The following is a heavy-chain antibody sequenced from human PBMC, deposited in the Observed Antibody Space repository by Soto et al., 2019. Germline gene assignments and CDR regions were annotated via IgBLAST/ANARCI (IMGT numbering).Heavy chain of an antibody. J-gene: IGHJ4*02. CDR3: ARGYSSSWYYFDY. CDR1: GGSISSSSYY. CDR2: IYYSGST. V-gene: IGHV4-39*01. D-gene: IGHD6-13*01. Sequence: SETLSLTCTVSGGSISSSSYYWGWIRQPPGKGLEWIGSIYYSGSTYYNPSLKSRVTISVDTSKNQFSLKLSSVTAADTAVYYCARGYSSSWYYFDYWGQGTLVTVSS.